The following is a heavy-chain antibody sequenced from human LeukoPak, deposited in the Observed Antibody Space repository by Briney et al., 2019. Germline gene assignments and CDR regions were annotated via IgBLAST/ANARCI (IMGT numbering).Heavy chain of an antibody. CDR3: ARDLDYGDYAFDY. J-gene: IGHJ4*02. Sequence: GGSLRLSCAASGFTFSSYSMNWVRQAPGKGLEWVSSISSSSSYIYYADSVKGRFTIYRDNAKNSLYLQMNSLRAEDTAVYYCARDLDYGDYAFDYWGQGTLVTVSS. D-gene: IGHD4-17*01. CDR1: GFTFSSYS. V-gene: IGHV3-21*01. CDR2: ISSSSSYI.